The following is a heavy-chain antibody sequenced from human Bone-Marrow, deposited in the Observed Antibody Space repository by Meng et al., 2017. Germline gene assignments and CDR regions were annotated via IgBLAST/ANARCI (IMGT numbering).Heavy chain of an antibody. Sequence: QAQVVQCGAGVKKPWAYVKVSCKPSGYNFPDYYIHWVRRAPGQGLEWMGRINPKSGDTHYAQKFQARVTMTGDTSISTAYMELSGLRSDDTAMYYCARDEDISAAGKLFGDYWGQGTLVTVSS. CDR1: GYNFPDYY. J-gene: IGHJ4*02. CDR2: INPKSGDT. V-gene: IGHV1-2*06. CDR3: ARDEDISAAGKLFGDY. D-gene: IGHD6-25*01.